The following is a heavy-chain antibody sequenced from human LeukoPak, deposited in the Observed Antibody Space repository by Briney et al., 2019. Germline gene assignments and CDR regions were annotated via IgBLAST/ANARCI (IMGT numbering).Heavy chain of an antibody. J-gene: IGHJ4*02. D-gene: IGHD5-12*01. CDR3: ATYSGYPITRDY. V-gene: IGHV1-18*01. Sequence: GPPLKVSCKASGYTFTSYGISWVRQAPGQGLEWMGWISAYNGNTNYAQKLQGRVTMNTDSSTRTAYMEVRSLRSDDTAVYYCATYSGYPITRDYWGQGPLVTVSS. CDR2: ISAYNGNT. CDR1: GYTFTSYG.